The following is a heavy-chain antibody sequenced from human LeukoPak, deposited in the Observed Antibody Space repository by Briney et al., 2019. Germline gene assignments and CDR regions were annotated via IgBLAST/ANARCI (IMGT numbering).Heavy chain of an antibody. CDR1: GFTFSGSA. Sequence: GGSLRLSCAASGFTFSGSAMHWVRQASGKGLEWVGRIRSKANSYATAYAASVKGRFTISGDDSKNTAYLQMNSLKTEDTAVYYCTRQGEYYYDSSGYYYGGENDAFDIWGQGTMVTVSS. CDR2: IRSKANSYAT. CDR3: TRQGEYYYDSSGYYYGGENDAFDI. D-gene: IGHD3-22*01. J-gene: IGHJ3*02. V-gene: IGHV3-73*01.